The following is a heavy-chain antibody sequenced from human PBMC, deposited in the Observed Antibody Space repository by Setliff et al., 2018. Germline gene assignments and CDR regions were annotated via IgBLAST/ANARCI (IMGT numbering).Heavy chain of an antibody. V-gene: IGHV4-39*07. J-gene: IGHJ6*02. CDR3: AREARYSSARYSYYYGMDV. CDR1: GGSISSSIYY. D-gene: IGHD6-19*01. Sequence: PSETLSLTCTVSGGSISSSIYYWGWIRQPPGKGLEWIGSIYYSGSTYYNPSLKSRVTISVDTSKNQFSLKLSSVTAADTAVYFCAREARYSSARYSYYYGMDVWGQGTTVTVSS. CDR2: IYYSGST.